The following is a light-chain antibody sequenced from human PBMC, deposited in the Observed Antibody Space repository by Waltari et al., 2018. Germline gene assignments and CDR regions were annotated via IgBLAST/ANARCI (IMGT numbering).Light chain of an antibody. CDR1: QTINNNF. V-gene: IGKV3-20*01. Sequence: IVLTQSPDTLSVSPGQRATLSCRTSQTINNNFLVWYQQKPGQAPRLIIHGASSRATGFPDRFSGSGSGTDFTLTISNLEPEDFAVYYCQQYDGSVLTFGGGTKVDI. CDR3: QQYDGSVLT. J-gene: IGKJ4*01. CDR2: GAS.